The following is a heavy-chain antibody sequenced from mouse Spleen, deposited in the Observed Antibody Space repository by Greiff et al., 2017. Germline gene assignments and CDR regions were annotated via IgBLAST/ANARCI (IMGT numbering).Heavy chain of an antibody. D-gene: IGHD1-1*01. CDR3: SRHYSSSYRDAMDY. Sequence: EVKVEESGGGLVQPGGSMKLSCGASGFTFSNYWMNWVRQTPEKGLEWVAEIRLKSNNYATHYAESVKGRFTISRDDSKSSVYLQKDDLRAENSGIYYCSRHYSSSYRDAMDYWGQGTSVTGSS. CDR1: GFTFSNYW. J-gene: IGHJ4*01. CDR2: IRLKSNNYAT. V-gene: IGHV6-6*02.